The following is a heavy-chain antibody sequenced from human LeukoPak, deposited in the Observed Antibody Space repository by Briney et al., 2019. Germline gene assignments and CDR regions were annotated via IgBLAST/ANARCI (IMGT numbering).Heavy chain of an antibody. CDR2: IRYDGTDT. CDR3: AKDLTYYYDGSGYYHY. V-gene: IGHV3-30*02. D-gene: IGHD3-22*01. CDR1: GITFSSSG. Sequence: GGSLRLSCAASGITFSSSGMHWVRQAPGKGLEWVAFIRYDGTDTYYADSVEGRFIISRDNSKNTLYLQMNSLRAEDTAVYYCAKDLTYYYDGSGYYHYWGQGTLVTVSS. J-gene: IGHJ4*02.